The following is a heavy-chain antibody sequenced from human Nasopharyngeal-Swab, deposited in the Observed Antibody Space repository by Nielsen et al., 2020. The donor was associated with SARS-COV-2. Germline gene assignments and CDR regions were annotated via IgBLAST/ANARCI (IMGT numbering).Heavy chain of an antibody. CDR1: GFTFNNYN. CDR3: ARDGLDYDFWSAYFMDV. J-gene: IGHJ6*02. Sequence: GESLKISCAASGFTFNNYNFNWVCQAPGEGLEWVSSISSSSSYIYYADSVKGRFTISRDNAKNSLYLQMNSLRAEDTAVYYCARDGLDYDFWSAYFMDVWGQGTTVTVSS. D-gene: IGHD3-3*01. V-gene: IGHV3-21*01. CDR2: ISSSSSYI.